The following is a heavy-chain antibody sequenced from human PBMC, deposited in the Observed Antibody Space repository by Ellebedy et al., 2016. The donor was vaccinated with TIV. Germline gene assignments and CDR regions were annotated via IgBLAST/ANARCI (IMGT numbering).Heavy chain of an antibody. CDR1: GFSLSTTGVA. J-gene: IGHJ5*02. D-gene: IGHD2-21*01. CDR3: VHRSLVVGTGTSHTNWFDP. CDR2: IYWDDDE. Sequence: SGPTLVKPTETLTLTCTFSGFSLSTTGVAVGWIRQPPGKALEWPAFIYWDDDERYSPSLKSRLSIFKDASKNLVILTMTNMDPVDTATYYCVHRSLVVGTGTSHTNWFDPWGQGTLVTVSS. V-gene: IGHV2-5*02.